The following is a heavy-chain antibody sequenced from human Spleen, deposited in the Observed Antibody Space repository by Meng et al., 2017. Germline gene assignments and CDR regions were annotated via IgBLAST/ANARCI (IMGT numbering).Heavy chain of an antibody. D-gene: IGHD6-13*01. V-gene: IGHV4-34*01. J-gene: IGHJ4*02. CDR3: ATGAAAADH. CDR1: GGSFSGYY. Sequence: QVQLQQWGAGLLKPSETLSLTCAVYGGSFSGYYWSWIRQPPGKGLEWIGEINHSGSTNYNPSLKSRVTISVDKSKNQFSLKLSSVTAADTAVYFCATGAAAADHWGQGTLVTVSS. CDR2: INHSGST.